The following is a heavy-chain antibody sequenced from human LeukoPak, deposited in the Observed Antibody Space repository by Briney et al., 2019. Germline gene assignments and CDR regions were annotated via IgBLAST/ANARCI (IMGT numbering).Heavy chain of an antibody. CDR3: STELRWDFPLND. CDR2: IKSKTDGGTT. D-gene: IGHD4-17*01. J-gene: IGHJ4*02. CDR1: GFIFSNTW. V-gene: IGHV3-15*01. Sequence: GGSLRLSCAASGFIFSNTWMGWVRQAPGKGLEWVGRIKSKTDGGTTDYAARVKGRFTISRDDSESTLYLQMNSLKTDDTAVYYCSTELRWDFPLNDWGQGTLVTVSS.